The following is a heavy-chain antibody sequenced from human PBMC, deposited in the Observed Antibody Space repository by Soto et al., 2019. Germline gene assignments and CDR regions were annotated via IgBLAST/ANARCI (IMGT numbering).Heavy chain of an antibody. V-gene: IGHV4-59*01. CDR2: IYYSGST. Sequence: SETLSLTCTVSGGSISSYYWSWIRQSPGKGLEWIGYIYYSGSTNYNPSLKSRVTISVDTSKNQFSLKLSSVTAADTAVYYCARGGSGYDFWSGYPLYYYYYYMDVWGKGTTVTV. CDR1: GGSISSYY. J-gene: IGHJ6*03. D-gene: IGHD3-3*01. CDR3: ARGGSGYDFWSGYPLYYYYYYMDV.